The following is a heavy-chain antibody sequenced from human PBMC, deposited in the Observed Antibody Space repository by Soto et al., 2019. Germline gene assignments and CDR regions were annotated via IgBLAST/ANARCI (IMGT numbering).Heavy chain of an antibody. J-gene: IGHJ6*02. CDR1: GGTFSSYA. CDR2: IIPLFRTP. V-gene: IGHV1-69*12. Sequence: QVQLVQSGAEVKEPGSSVKVSCQASGGTFSSYALSWVRQAPGQGLEWMGGIIPLFRTPDYAQKFQGRVTITADESTSTAYMELSSLRSEDTAIYYCARDNGRPQLGGNYYYITDVWGRGTTITVSS. CDR3: ARDNGRPQLGGNYYYITDV. D-gene: IGHD3-3*02.